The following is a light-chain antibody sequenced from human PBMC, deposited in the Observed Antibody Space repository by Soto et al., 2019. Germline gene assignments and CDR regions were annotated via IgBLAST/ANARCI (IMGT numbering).Light chain of an antibody. V-gene: IGLV2-11*01. J-gene: IGLJ2*01. CDR1: SSDVGGYDF. CDR2: DVS. Sequence: QSVLTQPRSLSGSPGQSVTISCTGTSSDVGGYDFVSWYQQHPGKAPKLMISDVSKRPSGVPDRFSGSKSGNTASLTISGLQAEDEADYYCCSYAGDLALFGGGTKLTVL. CDR3: CSYAGDLAL.